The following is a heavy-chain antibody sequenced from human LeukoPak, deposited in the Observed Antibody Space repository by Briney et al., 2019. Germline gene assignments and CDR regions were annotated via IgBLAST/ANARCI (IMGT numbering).Heavy chain of an antibody. CDR2: INHSGST. Sequence: GSLRLSCTVSGFTVSSNSWSWIRQPPGKGLEWIGEINHSGSTNYNPSLKSRVTISVDTSKNQFSLKLSSVTAADTAVYYCARRATWFSSRSAFDIWGQGTMVTVSS. CDR1: GFTVSSNS. CDR3: ARRATWFSSRSAFDI. V-gene: IGHV4-34*01. D-gene: IGHD6-19*01. J-gene: IGHJ3*02.